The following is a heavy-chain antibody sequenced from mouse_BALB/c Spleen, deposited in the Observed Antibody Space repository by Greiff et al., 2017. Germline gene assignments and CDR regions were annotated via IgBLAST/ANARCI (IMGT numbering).Heavy chain of an antibody. CDR2: IYPGDGDT. CDR1: GYAFSSSW. J-gene: IGHJ3*01. CDR3: ASYYDYGY. D-gene: IGHD2-4*01. V-gene: IGHV1-82*01. Sequence: VQLQQSGPELVKPGASVKISCKASGYAFSSSWMNWVKQRPGQGLEWIGRIYPGDGDTNYNGKFKGKATLTADKSSSTAYMQLSSLTSVDSAVYFCASYYDYGYWGQGTLVTVSA.